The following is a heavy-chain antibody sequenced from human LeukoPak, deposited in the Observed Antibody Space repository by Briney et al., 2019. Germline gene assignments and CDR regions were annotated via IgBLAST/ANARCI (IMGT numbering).Heavy chain of an antibody. D-gene: IGHD3-3*01. V-gene: IGHV1-69*05. CDR2: IIPIFGTA. J-gene: IGHJ4*02. Sequence: SVKVSCKASGGTFSSYAISWVRQAPGQGLEWMGGIIPIFGTANYAQKFQGRVTMTRDTSTSTVYMELSSMRSEDTAVYYCARDSIFGVVTAHFDYWGQGTLVTVSS. CDR3: ARDSIFGVVTAHFDY. CDR1: GGTFSSYA.